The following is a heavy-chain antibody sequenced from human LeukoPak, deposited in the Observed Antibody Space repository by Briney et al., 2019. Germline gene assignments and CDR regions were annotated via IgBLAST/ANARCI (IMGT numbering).Heavy chain of an antibody. D-gene: IGHD3-22*01. J-gene: IGHJ4*02. CDR1: GYTFSSYD. CDR3: TRLSQTPAYYDTSVYYYLGY. CDR2: MNPDTGNS. Sequence: ASVKVSCKGSGYTFSSYDINWVRPATGQGLEWMGWMNPDTGNSGYAQKFQGRVTMTRDTSISTAYMELSSLRSEDTAVYYCTRLSQTPAYYDTSVYYYLGYWGQGTLVTVSS. V-gene: IGHV1-8*01.